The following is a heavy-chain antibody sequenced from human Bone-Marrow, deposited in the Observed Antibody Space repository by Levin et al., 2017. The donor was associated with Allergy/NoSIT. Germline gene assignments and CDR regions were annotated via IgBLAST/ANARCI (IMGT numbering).Heavy chain of an antibody. Sequence: KISCKASGGTFSSYAISWVRQAPGQGLEWMGGIIPIFGTANYAQKFQGRVTITADESTSTAYMELSSLRSEDTAVYYCARASLDISGSYFLDYYYYGMDVWGQGTTVTVSS. CDR2: IIPIFGTA. CDR3: ARASLDISGSYFLDYYYYGMDV. V-gene: IGHV1-69*01. J-gene: IGHJ6*02. CDR1: GGTFSSYA. D-gene: IGHD1-26*01.